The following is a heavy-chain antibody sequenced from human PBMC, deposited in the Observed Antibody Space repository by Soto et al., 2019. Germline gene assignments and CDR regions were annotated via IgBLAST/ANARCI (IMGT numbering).Heavy chain of an antibody. CDR3: ARGHYDFWSGYYYADPFDY. Sequence: GASVKVSCKASGYTFTSYAMHWVRQAPGQRLEWMGWINAGNGNTKYSQKFQGRVTITRDTSASTAYMELSSLRSEDTAVYYCARGHYDFWSGYYYADPFDYWGQGTLVTVSS. V-gene: IGHV1-3*01. CDR2: INAGNGNT. J-gene: IGHJ4*02. CDR1: GYTFTSYA. D-gene: IGHD3-3*01.